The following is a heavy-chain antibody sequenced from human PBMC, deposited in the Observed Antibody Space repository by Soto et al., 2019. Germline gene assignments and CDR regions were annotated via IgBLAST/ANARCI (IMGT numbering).Heavy chain of an antibody. D-gene: IGHD2-8*02. CDR1: GASITGSSY. J-gene: IGHJ4*02. CDR2: FSLSGTT. CDR3: ARGRTPPGAPAWYYFDS. Sequence: SETLSLTCTVSGASITGSSYWSWIRQPAGKGLEWIGRFSLSGTTNYNPSLRSRVTMSADVSKNQFSLRLTSVTAADTALYYCARGRTPPGAPAWYYFDSWGQRTLVTVS. V-gene: IGHV4-4*07.